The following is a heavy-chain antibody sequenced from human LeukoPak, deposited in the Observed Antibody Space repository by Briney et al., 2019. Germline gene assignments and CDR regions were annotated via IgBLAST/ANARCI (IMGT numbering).Heavy chain of an antibody. V-gene: IGHV1-2*02. CDR2: INPNSGGT. Sequence: ASVKVSCKASGYTFTGYYMHWVRQAPGQGLEWMGWINPNSGGTNYAQKFQGRVTMTRDTSISTAYMELSRLRSDDTAVYYCARDSGPLVVVVAATFSHWGQGTLVTVSS. D-gene: IGHD2-15*01. CDR3: ARDSGPLVVVVAATFSH. CDR1: GYTFTGYY. J-gene: IGHJ4*02.